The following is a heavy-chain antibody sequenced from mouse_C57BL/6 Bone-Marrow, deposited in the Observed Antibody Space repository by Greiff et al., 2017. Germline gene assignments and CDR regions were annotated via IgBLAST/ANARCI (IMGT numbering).Heavy chain of an antibody. CDR3: ARAPHYSGSSYGAMDY. D-gene: IGHD1-1*01. J-gene: IGHJ4*01. CDR2: IYPGSGST. Sequence: QVQLQQPGAELVKPGASVTMSCKASGYTFTSYWITWVKQRPGHGLEWIGDIYPGSGSTTYTEKFKSKATLTVDPSSSTAYMQLSSLTSEDTAVYYGARAPHYSGSSYGAMDYWGQGTSVTVSS. CDR1: GYTFTSYW. V-gene: IGHV1-55*01.